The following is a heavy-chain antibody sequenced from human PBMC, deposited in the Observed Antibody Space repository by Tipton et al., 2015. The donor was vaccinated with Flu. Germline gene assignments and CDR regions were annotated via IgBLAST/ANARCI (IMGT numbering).Heavy chain of an antibody. CDR3: ARRSDYADY. D-gene: IGHD4-17*01. J-gene: IGHJ4*02. CDR2: ISPSTFTI. V-gene: IGHV3-11*01. Sequence: SLRLSCIASGFDFRNYYMTWFRQAPGKGLEWVSCISPSTFTIYYADSVRGRFTISRDNAKNSLFLQMDNLRAEDTALYYCARRSDYADYWGQGTLVTVSS. CDR1: GFDFRNYY.